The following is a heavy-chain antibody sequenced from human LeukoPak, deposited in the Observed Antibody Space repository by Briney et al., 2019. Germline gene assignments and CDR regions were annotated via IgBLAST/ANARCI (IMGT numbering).Heavy chain of an antibody. CDR1: GFTVSSNS. J-gene: IGHJ4*02. D-gene: IGHD4/OR15-4a*01. V-gene: IGHV3-53*01. CDR2: IFSDNT. CDR3: AKRAGAYSHPYDY. Sequence: GGSLRLSCTVSGFTVSSNSMSWVRQDPGKGLEWVSFIFSDNTHYSDSVKVRFTIYRDSSKNTLYLQMNILRPEDTAHHYCAKRAGAYSHPYDYWGQGTLVTVSS.